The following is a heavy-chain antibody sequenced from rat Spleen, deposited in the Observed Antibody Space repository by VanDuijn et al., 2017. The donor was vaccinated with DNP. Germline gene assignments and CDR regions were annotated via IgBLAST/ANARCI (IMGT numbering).Heavy chain of an antibody. CDR3: VRWNSGHFDY. CDR1: GFTFSNYD. D-gene: IGHD4-3*01. V-gene: IGHV5-22*01. CDR2: ISYDGSST. J-gene: IGHJ2*01. Sequence: EVQLVESGGGLVQPGRSMKLSCAASGFTFSNYDMAWVRQTPKKGLEWVATISYDGSSTYYRDSVKGRFTISRDNGKSTLYLQMNSLRSEDMATYYCVRWNSGHFDYWGQGVMVTVSS.